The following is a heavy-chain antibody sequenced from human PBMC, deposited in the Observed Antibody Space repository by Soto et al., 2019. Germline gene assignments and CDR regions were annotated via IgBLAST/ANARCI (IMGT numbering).Heavy chain of an antibody. V-gene: IGHV3-30*18. CDR2: ISYDGSNK. CDR1: GFTFSSYG. CDR3: AKDKPYCTNGVCWGYFDY. D-gene: IGHD2-8*01. Sequence: ESGGGVVQPGRSLRLSCAASGFTFSSYGMHWVRQAPGKGLEWVAVISYDGSNKYYADSVKGRFTISRDNSKNTLYLQMNSLRAEDTAVYYCAKDKPYCTNGVCWGYFDYWGQGTLVTVSS. J-gene: IGHJ4*02.